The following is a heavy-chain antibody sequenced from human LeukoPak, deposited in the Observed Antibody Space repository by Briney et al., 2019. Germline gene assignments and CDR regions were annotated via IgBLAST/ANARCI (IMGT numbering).Heavy chain of an antibody. CDR3: AKELSRNRASY. V-gene: IGHV3-23*01. J-gene: IGHJ4*02. Sequence: GGSLRLSCTASGFTFSSYAMSWVRQAPGKGLEWVSAISGSGGSTYYADSVKGRFNISRDNSKNTLYLQMNSLRAEDTAVYYCAKELSRNRASYWGQGTLVTVSS. CDR2: ISGSGGST. D-gene: IGHD1-14*01. CDR1: GFTFSSYA.